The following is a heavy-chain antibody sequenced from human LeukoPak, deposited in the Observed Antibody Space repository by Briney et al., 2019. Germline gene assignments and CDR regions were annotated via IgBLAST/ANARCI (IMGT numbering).Heavy chain of an antibody. J-gene: IGHJ4*02. CDR1: GFTFSSYW. CDR3: AKRMGPSIAATDLDY. D-gene: IGHD6-13*01. V-gene: IGHV3-74*01. CDR2: INSDGSST. Sequence: GGSLRLSCAASGFTFSSYWMHWVRQAPGKGLVWVSRINSDGSSTSYADSVKGRFTISRDNSKNTLYLQMNSLRAEDTAVYYCAKRMGPSIAATDLDYWGQGTLVIVSS.